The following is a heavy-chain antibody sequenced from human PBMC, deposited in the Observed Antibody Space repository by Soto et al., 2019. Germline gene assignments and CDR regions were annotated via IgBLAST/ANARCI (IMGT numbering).Heavy chain of an antibody. CDR3: AHLGIAANTSQYYYGMDV. V-gene: IGHV4-30-4*01. CDR2: VYSSGRT. D-gene: IGHD6-13*01. Sequence: QVQLQESGPGLVKPSQTLSLTCTVSGVSITSGDYNLSWLPQAPGKVLYGFGFVYSSGRTYSNPSLKSQLTMSADTSKNQFSLKVNSVIAEDKAVYYCAHLGIAANTSQYYYGMDVWGQGTPVAVS. J-gene: IGHJ6*01. CDR1: GVSITSGDYN.